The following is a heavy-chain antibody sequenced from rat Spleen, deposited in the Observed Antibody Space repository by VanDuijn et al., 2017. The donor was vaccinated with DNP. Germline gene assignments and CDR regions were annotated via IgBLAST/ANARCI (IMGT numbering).Heavy chain of an antibody. CDR2: ISYDGSST. J-gene: IGHJ3*01. CDR3: VRPLGYSSYGFAY. D-gene: IGHD1-2*01. CDR1: GFTFSDYN. V-gene: IGHV5-7*01. Sequence: EVQLVESGGGLVQPGRSLKLSCAASGFTFSDYNMAWVRQAPKKGLEWVATISYDGSSTYYRDSVKGRFTVSRDNAKNTLYLQMNSLRSDDTATYYCVRPLGYSSYGFAYWGQGTLVTVSS.